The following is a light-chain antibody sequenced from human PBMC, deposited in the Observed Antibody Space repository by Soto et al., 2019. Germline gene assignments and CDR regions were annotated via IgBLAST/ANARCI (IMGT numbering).Light chain of an antibody. V-gene: IGLV2-14*01. J-gene: IGLJ3*02. Sequence: QSALTQPPSASGSPGQSVTISCTGTSSDVGAYNYVSWYQQHPGKAPRLIIYEVSSRPSGVSNRFSGSKSDNTASLTISGLQAEDEADYYCSSYTSSNTLVFGGGTKLTVL. CDR1: SSDVGAYNY. CDR3: SSYTSSNTLV. CDR2: EVS.